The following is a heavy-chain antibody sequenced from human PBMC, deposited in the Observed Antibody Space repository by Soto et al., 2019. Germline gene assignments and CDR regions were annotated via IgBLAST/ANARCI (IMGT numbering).Heavy chain of an antibody. CDR1: ESTFSNSG. CDR3: ARAPRGFSAYDASLQIDS. J-gene: IGHJ4*02. D-gene: IGHD5-12*01. V-gene: IGHV3-30*03. Sequence: LRLSCAASESTFSNSGMRWVRQAPGKGLKWVAVISNDGSDKYYADSVKGRFTISRENSKKTLFLQMNSLRPEDTAVYYCARAPRGFSAYDASLQIDSWGQGTLVTVSS. CDR2: ISNDGSDK.